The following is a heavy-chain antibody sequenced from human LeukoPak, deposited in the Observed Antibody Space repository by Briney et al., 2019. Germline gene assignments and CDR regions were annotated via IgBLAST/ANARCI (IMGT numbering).Heavy chain of an antibody. V-gene: IGHV1-2*02. Sequence: ASVKVSCKASGYTFTGYYMHWVRQAPGQGLEWMGWINPNSGGTNYAQKFQGRVTMTRDTSISTAYMELSRLRSDDTAVYYCARENKDSYYFDYWGQGTLVTVSS. D-gene: IGHD2-15*01. CDR2: INPNSGGT. CDR1: GYTFTGYY. CDR3: ARENKDSYYFDY. J-gene: IGHJ4*02.